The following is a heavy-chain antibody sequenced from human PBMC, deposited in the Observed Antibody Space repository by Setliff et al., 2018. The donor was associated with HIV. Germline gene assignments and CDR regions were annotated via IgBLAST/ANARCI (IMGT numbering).Heavy chain of an antibody. CDR2: IFHSGST. J-gene: IGHJ4*02. Sequence: SETLSLTCTVSGYSNSSGYYWGFIRQPPGKGLEWIGSIFHSGSTYYNPSLKSRLTISVDTSKNQFSLKLNSVTAADTAVYYCARVRGSSGWYVFDYWGQGTLVTVSS. CDR3: ARVRGSSGWYVFDY. CDR1: GYSNSSGYY. D-gene: IGHD6-19*01. V-gene: IGHV4-38-2*02.